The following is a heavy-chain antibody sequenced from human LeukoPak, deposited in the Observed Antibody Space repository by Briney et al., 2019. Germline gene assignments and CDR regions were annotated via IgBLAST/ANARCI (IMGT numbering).Heavy chain of an antibody. V-gene: IGHV1-2*02. D-gene: IGHD3-10*01. CDR2: INPNSGDS. J-gene: IGHJ4*02. CDR3: ARDRGERGIDY. CDR1: GYTFTDYY. Sequence: ASVKVSCKASGYTFTDYYMHWVRQAPGQGLEWMGWINPNSGDSNYAQKFQGRVTMTRDTSISTAYMELSRLRSDDTAVYYCARDRGERGIDYWGQGTLVTVSS.